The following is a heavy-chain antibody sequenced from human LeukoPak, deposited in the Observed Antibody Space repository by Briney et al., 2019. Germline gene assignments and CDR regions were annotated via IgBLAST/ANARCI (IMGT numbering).Heavy chain of an antibody. V-gene: IGHV3-11*01. CDR1: GFTFSDYY. CDR3: ARDYDCSSNSCLYLDY. CDR2: ISSSGSTI. D-gene: IGHD2-2*01. J-gene: IGHJ4*02. Sequence: GGSLILSCAASGFTFSDYYMSWIRQAPGKGLEWVSYISSSGSTIYYADSVKGRFTISRDNAKNSLYLQMNSLRAEDTAVYYCARDYDCSSNSCLYLDYWGQGTLVTVSS.